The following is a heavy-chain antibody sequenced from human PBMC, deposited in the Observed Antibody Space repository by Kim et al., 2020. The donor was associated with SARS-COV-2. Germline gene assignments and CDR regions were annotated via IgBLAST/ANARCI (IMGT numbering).Heavy chain of an antibody. V-gene: IGHV1-18*01. CDR2: NT. J-gene: IGHJ4*02. CDR3: ARDSSYFDY. Sequence: NTNYAQKLQGRVTMTTDTSTSTAYMELRSLRSDDTAVYYCARDSSYFDYWGQGTLVTVSS.